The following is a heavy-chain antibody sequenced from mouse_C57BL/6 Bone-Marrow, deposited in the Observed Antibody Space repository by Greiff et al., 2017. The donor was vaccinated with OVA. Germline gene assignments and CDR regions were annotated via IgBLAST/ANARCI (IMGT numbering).Heavy chain of an antibody. CDR3: ARTLLLLRYWYFDV. CDR2: IYPGSGST. Sequence: QVQLQQSGAELVKPGASVKMSCKASGYTFTSYWITWVKQRPGQGLEWIGDIYPGSGSTNYNEKFKSKATLTVDTSSSTAYMQLSSLTSEDSAVYYGARTLLLLRYWYFDVWGTGTTVTVSS. CDR1: GYTFTSYW. V-gene: IGHV1-55*01. J-gene: IGHJ1*03. D-gene: IGHD1-1*01.